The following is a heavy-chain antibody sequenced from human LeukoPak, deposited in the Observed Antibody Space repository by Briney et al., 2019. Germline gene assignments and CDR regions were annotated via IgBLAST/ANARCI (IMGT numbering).Heavy chain of an antibody. CDR1: GFTFDGYT. D-gene: IGHD3-3*01. Sequence: GGSLRLSCAASGFTFDGYTMHWVRQAPGKGLEWVSLISWNGGSTSYADSVKGRFTISRDNSKDSLYLQMNSLRTDDTALYYCGRGFSSIDYWGQGTLVTVSS. V-gene: IGHV3-43*01. CDR3: GRGFSSIDY. CDR2: ISWNGGST. J-gene: IGHJ4*02.